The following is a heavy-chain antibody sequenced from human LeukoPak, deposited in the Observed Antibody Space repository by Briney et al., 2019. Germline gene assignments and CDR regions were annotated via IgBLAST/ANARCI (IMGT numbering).Heavy chain of an antibody. CDR1: GFSFSDAW. Sequence: GGSLRLSCEASGFSFSDAWMNWVRQAPGKGQEWVSYISSSSSTIYYADSVKGRFTISRDNAKNSLYLQMNSLRAEDTAVYYCAREVGPIDYWGQGTLVTVSS. J-gene: IGHJ4*02. CDR2: ISSSSSTI. V-gene: IGHV3-48*01. CDR3: AREVGPIDY. D-gene: IGHD1-26*01.